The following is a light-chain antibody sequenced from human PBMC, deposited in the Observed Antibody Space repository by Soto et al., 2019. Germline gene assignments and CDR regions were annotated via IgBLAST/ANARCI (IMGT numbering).Light chain of an antibody. J-gene: IGKJ2*01. CDR2: DAS. CDR3: QQFNNYPHT. CDR1: QGISSA. Sequence: AIQLTQSPSSVSTSVGERVTITCRASQGISSALAWYQQKPGKAPKLLIYDASSLESGVPSRFSGSGSGTDFTLTISSLQPEDFATYYCQQFNNYPHTFGQGTKLAIK. V-gene: IGKV1D-13*01.